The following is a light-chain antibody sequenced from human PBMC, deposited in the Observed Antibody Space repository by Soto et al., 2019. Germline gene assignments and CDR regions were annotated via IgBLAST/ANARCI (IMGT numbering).Light chain of an antibody. CDR1: QSISTS. CDR3: QQYNSYPLT. V-gene: IGKV1-5*01. CDR2: DAS. Sequence: DIQMTQSPSTLSASVGDRVTITCRASQSISTSLAWYQQKPGKAPKLLIYDASSLQIGVPSRFSGSGSGIDFTLIISSLQPDDFATYYCQQYNSYPLTFVGGTKVDIK. J-gene: IGKJ4*01.